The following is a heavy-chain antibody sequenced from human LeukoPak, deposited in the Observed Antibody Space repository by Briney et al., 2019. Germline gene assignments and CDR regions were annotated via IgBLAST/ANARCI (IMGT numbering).Heavy chain of an antibody. D-gene: IGHD3-3*01. J-gene: IGHJ4*02. CDR3: ARGGTLRFLEWLTRGYYFDY. V-gene: IGHV4-4*02. Sequence: SETLSLTCAVSGGSISSSYWWSWVRQPPGKGLEWIGEVYHSGSTNYSPSLKSRVTISVDTSKNQFSLKLSSVTAADTAVYYCARGGTLRFLEWLTRGYYFDYWGQGTLVTVSS. CDR2: VYHSGST. CDR1: GGSISSSYW.